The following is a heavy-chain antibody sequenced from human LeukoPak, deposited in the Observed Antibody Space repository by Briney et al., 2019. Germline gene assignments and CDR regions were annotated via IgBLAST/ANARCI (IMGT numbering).Heavy chain of an antibody. D-gene: IGHD2-2*01. CDR2: TGSTGVST. V-gene: IGHV3-23*01. Sequence: GGSLRLSCAASGFTFSSYAMNWVRQAPGKGLEWVSGTGSTGVSTFYADSVKGRFTVSRDNSKNTLSLQMNSLRAEDTAVYYCAKXPGVVPAHYFDYWGQGTLVTVSS. CDR1: GFTFSSYA. CDR3: AKXPGVVPAHYFDY. J-gene: IGHJ4*02.